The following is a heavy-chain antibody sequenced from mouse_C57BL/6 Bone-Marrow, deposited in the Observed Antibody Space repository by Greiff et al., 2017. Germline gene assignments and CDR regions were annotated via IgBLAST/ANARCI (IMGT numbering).Heavy chain of an antibody. CDR1: GYTFTSYW. CDR2: IDPSDSYT. CDR3: AREDYYGRDYAMDY. J-gene: IGHJ4*01. D-gene: IGHD1-1*01. V-gene: IGHV1-69*01. Sequence: QVQLQQPGAELVMPGASVKLSCKASGYTFTSYWMHWVKQRPGQGLEWIGEIDPSDSYTNYNQTFKGKSTLTVDKSSSTAYMQLSSLTSEDSAVYYCAREDYYGRDYAMDYWGQGTSVTVSS.